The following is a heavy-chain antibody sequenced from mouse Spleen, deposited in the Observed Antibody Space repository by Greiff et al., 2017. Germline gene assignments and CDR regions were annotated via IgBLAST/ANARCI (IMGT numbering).Heavy chain of an antibody. CDR3: ARQGITTAAY. V-gene: IGHV5-9-2*01. D-gene: IGHD1-1*01. Sequence: EVHLVESGGGLVKPGGSLKLSCAASGFTFSSYGMSWVRQTPEKRLEWVATISGGGSYTYYPDSVKGRFTISRDNAKNNLYLQMSSLRSEDTALYYCARQGITTAAYWGQGTLVTVSA. CDR2: ISGGGSYT. J-gene: IGHJ3*01. CDR1: GFTFSSYG.